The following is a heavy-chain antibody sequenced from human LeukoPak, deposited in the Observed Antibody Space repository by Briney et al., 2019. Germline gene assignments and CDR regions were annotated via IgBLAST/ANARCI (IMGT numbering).Heavy chain of an antibody. CDR1: GFTFSSYW. J-gene: IGHJ4*02. V-gene: IGHV3-74*01. CDR3: ARGGSSWLGDY. CDR2: INSDASST. Sequence: GGSLRLSCAASGFTFSSYWLHLVRLAPGKGLVWVSRINSDASSTSYAASVKGRFTISRDNAKNTLYLQMNSLRAEATAVYYCARGGSSWLGDYWGQGTLVTVSS. D-gene: IGHD6-13*01.